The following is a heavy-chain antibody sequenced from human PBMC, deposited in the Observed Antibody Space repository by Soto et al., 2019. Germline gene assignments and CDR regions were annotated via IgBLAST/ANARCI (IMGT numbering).Heavy chain of an antibody. J-gene: IGHJ5*02. V-gene: IGHV2-26*01. CDR3: ARIMRQWLGGGWFDP. CDR2: IFSNDEK. D-gene: IGHD6-19*01. CDR1: GFSLSNARMG. Sequence: QVTLKESGPVLVKPTETLTLTCTVSGFSLSNARMGVSWIRQPPGKALEWLAHIFSNDEKAYSTSLKSRLTISKDTSKSQVVLTMTNMDPVDTATYYCARIMRQWLGGGWFDPWGQGTLVTVSS.